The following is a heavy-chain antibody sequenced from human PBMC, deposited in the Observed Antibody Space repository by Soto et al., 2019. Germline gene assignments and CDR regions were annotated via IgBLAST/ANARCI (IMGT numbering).Heavy chain of an antibody. CDR2: ISGSGGST. CDR1: GFTFSSYA. Sequence: PGGSLRLSCAASGFTFSSYAMSWVRQAPGKGLEWVSAISGSGGSTYYADSVKGRFTISRDNSKNTLYLQMNSLRAEDTAVYYCAKKEAVAGTRGRRPDAYWGQGTLVTVSS. CDR3: AKKEAVAGTRGRRPDAY. D-gene: IGHD6-19*01. V-gene: IGHV3-23*01. J-gene: IGHJ4*02.